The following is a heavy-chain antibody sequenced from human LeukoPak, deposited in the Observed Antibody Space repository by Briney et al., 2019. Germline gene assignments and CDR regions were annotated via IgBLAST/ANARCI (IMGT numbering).Heavy chain of an antibody. V-gene: IGHV4-59*01. D-gene: IGHD5-24*01. CDR1: GGSISSYY. Sequence: PSETLSLTCTVSGGSISSYYWSWIRQPPGKGLEWIGYIYYSGSTNYNPSLKSRVTISVDTSKNQFSLKLSSVTAADTAVYYCARLRWLQLEYYFDYWGQGTLVTVSS. CDR2: IYYSGST. CDR3: ARLRWLQLEYYFDY. J-gene: IGHJ4*02.